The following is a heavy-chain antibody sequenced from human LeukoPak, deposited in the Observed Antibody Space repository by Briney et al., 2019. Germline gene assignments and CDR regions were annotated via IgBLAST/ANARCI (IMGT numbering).Heavy chain of an antibody. CDR1: GFTFSTYA. Sequence: PGGSLRLSCAASGFTFSTYAMSWVRQAPGKGLEWVSSISGSGSSTSYADSVKGLFTISRDNSKNTLDLQMNSLRAEDTAIYYCAKGSLLLGELSSWTLDYWGQGTLCTVSS. J-gene: IGHJ4*02. CDR3: AKGSLLLGELSSWTLDY. D-gene: IGHD3-16*02. V-gene: IGHV3-23*01. CDR2: ISGSGSST.